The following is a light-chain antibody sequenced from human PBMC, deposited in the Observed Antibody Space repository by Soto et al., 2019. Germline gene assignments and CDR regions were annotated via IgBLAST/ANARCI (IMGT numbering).Light chain of an antibody. Sequence: DIVLTQSPGTLSLSPGDRAALSCGASQSVGSSYFAWYQQTPGQAPRLLIYGASSRATGIPDRFSGSGSGTDFTLTISRLQPEDFAVYYCQQYVSSQITFGQGTKLEI. CDR1: QSVGSSY. CDR3: QQYVSSQIT. CDR2: GAS. J-gene: IGKJ5*01. V-gene: IGKV3-20*01.